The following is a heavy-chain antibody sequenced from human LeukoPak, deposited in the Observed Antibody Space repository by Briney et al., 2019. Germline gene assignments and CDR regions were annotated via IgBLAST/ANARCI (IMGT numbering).Heavy chain of an antibody. V-gene: IGHV1-24*01. CDR2: FDPEDGET. CDR3: APRSHYYDSSGYYYAFDY. J-gene: IGHJ4*02. Sequence: ASVKVSCKVSGYTLTELSMHWVRQAPGKGLEWMGDFDPEDGETIYAQKFQGRVTMTEDTSTDTAYMELSSLRSEDTAVYYCAPRSHYYDSSGYYYAFDYSGLGTLVTVSS. D-gene: IGHD3-22*01. CDR1: GYTLTELS.